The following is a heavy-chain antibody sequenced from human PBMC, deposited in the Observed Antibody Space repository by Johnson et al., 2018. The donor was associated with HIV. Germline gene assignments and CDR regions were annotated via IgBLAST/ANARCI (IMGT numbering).Heavy chain of an antibody. CDR1: GFTFDDYT. CDR2: ITWDGGST. V-gene: IGHV3-43*01. J-gene: IGHJ3*01. D-gene: IGHD3-3*01. Sequence: VQLVESGGAVVQPGGSLRLSCAVSGFTFDDYTMHWVRQPTGKGMEWVSLITWDGGSTYYADSVKGRFTISRDNSKNSLYLQMKSLRSEDTALYYCTKDYYEFWSGSRSDETFDVWGHGTMVTVSS. CDR3: TKDYYEFWSGSRSDETFDV.